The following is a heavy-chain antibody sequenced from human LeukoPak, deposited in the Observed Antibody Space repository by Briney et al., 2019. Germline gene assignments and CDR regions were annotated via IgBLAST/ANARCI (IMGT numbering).Heavy chain of an antibody. D-gene: IGHD1-26*01. Sequence: GGSLRLSCAASGFTFSSYGMHWVRQALGKGLEWVAFIRYDGSNKYYADSVKGRFTISRDNSKNTLYLQMNSLRAEDTAVYYCAKTRSVGSGSYTFDYWGQGTLVTVSS. CDR1: GFTFSSYG. CDR3: AKTRSVGSGSYTFDY. V-gene: IGHV3-30*02. CDR2: IRYDGSNK. J-gene: IGHJ4*02.